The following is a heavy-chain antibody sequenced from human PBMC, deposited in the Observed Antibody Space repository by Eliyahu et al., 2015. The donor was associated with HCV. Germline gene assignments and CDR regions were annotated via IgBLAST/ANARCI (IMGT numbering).Heavy chain of an antibody. Sequence: SLRLTCTASEFTFSSYTINWVRQAPGKGLEWVSSISSSADYIFYADSLQGRFTISRDNTKKSVYLQMNRLRAEDTAVYYCARDVVVPGGRMHLDLWGQGTLITVSS. CDR1: EFTFSSYT. CDR3: ARDVVVPGGRMHLDL. J-gene: IGHJ5*02. V-gene: IGHV3-21*01. CDR2: ISSSADYI. D-gene: IGHD2-2*01.